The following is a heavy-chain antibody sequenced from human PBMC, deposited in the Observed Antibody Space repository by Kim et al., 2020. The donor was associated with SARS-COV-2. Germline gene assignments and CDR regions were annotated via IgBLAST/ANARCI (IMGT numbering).Heavy chain of an antibody. CDR2: ITANGAFT. Sequence: GGSLRLSCTTSGFTFSNYAMHWVRQAPGKGLEWVSSITANGAFTYSAAAVRGRFTISRDNSKNNLFLQMGGLRVEDTALYYCAKDPTFFSSLGFTSNW. CDR3: AKDPTFFSSLGFTSNW. J-gene: IGHJ5*01. V-gene: IGHV3-23*01. D-gene: IGHD3-16*01. CDR1: GFTFSNYA.